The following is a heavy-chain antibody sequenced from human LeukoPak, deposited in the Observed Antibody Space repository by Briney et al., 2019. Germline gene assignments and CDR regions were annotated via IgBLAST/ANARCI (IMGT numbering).Heavy chain of an antibody. Sequence: SQTLSLTCAISGDTVSSSSAAWYWIRQSPSRGLEWLGRTYYRSKWYNDYAVSLKSRITINPDTSKNQFSLQLNSVTPEDTAVYYCTRDLRTAVSAGGYYNYGLDVWGQGTTVTVSS. V-gene: IGHV6-1*01. CDR1: GDTVSSSSAA. J-gene: IGHJ6*02. CDR2: TYYRSKWYN. D-gene: IGHD2-21*02. CDR3: TRDLRTAVSAGGYYNYGLDV.